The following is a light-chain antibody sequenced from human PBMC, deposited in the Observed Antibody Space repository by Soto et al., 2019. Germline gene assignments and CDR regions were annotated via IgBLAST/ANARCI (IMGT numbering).Light chain of an antibody. CDR2: GAS. Sequence: EIVLTQYPCNLSLSPGERATLSCRASQSVRSNFLAWYQQKPGQAPRLLIYGASSRATDIPDRFSGSGSGTDFTLTISSLQPDDFATHSCQQYNSYPWTIGQGTKVDIK. J-gene: IGKJ1*01. CDR3: QQYNSYPWT. V-gene: IGKV3-20*01. CDR1: QSVRSNF.